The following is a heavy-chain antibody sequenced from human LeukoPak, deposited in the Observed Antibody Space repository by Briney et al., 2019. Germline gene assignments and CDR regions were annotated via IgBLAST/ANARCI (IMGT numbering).Heavy chain of an antibody. J-gene: IGHJ4*02. CDR2: INQDGSKE. Sequence: GGSLRLSCAASGFTFSNYWMTWVRQAPGKGLEWVAHINQDGSKEHYMDSVKARFTISRDNAKNSLSLQMNSLRAEDTPVYYCVRDGGVSGYDLPDYWGQGTLVTVSS. CDR1: GFTFSNYW. D-gene: IGHD5-12*01. CDR3: VRDGGVSGYDLPDY. V-gene: IGHV3-7*01.